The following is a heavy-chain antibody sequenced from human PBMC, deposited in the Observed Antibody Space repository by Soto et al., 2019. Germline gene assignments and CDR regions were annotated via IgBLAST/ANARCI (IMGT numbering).Heavy chain of an antibody. CDR2: IYYSGST. D-gene: IGHD2-21*02. Sequence: SETLSLTCTVSGGSVTSGNYYWSWIRQPPGKGLEWIGHIYYSGSTNYNPSLESLVTISVDASKNQFSLKLSSVTAADTAIYYCARGPVVTPFVDYWGQGTLVTVSS. CDR1: GGSVTSGNYY. J-gene: IGHJ4*02. CDR3: ARGPVVTPFVDY. V-gene: IGHV4-61*01.